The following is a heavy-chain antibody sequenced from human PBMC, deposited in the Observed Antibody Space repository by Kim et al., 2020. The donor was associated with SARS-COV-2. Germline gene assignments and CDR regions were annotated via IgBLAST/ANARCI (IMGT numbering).Heavy chain of an antibody. Sequence: ASVKVSCKASGYTFSTHAMNWVRQAPGQRLEWMGWINAGNGDTKYSQKFQGRVTITRDTSASTAYMELSSLRSEDTAVYYCATRPGIAVAGFDFWGQGTLVTVSS. J-gene: IGHJ4*02. CDR1: GYTFSTHA. V-gene: IGHV1-3*01. D-gene: IGHD6-19*01. CDR3: ATRPGIAVAGFDF. CDR2: INAGNGDT.